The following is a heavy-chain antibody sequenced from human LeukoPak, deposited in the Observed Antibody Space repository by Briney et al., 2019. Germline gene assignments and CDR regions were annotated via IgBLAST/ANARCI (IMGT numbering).Heavy chain of an antibody. CDR1: GYSFTSYW. D-gene: IGHD4/OR15-4a*01. J-gene: IGHJ6*02. Sequence: GESLKISCKGSGYSFTSYWIGWVRQMPGQGLEWMGIIYPGDSDTRYSPSFQGQVTISADKSISTAYLQWSSLKASDTAMYYCASSSMVAPPYDYYYGMDVWGQGTTVTVSS. CDR2: IYPGDSDT. CDR3: ASSSMVAPPYDYYYGMDV. V-gene: IGHV5-51*01.